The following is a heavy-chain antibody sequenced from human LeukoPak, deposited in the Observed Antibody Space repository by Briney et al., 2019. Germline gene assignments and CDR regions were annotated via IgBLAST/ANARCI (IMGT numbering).Heavy chain of an antibody. CDR1: GYSFTSYW. D-gene: IGHD3-9*01. J-gene: IGHJ4*02. CDR2: IYPGDSDT. V-gene: IGHV5-51*01. CDR3: ARSRRLFDILTGYYMVDY. Sequence: GESLKISCKGSGYSFTSYWIGWVRQMPGKGLEWMGIIYPGDSDTRYSPSFQGQVTISADKSISTAYLQWSSLKASDTAMYYCARSRRLFDILTGYYMVDYWGQGTLVTVSS.